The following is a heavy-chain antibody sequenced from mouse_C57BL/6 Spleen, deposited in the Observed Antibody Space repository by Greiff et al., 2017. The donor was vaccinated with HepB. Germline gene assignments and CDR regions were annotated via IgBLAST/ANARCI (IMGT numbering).Heavy chain of an antibody. J-gene: IGHJ3*01. Sequence: VQLQRSGAELVKPGASVKLSCKASGYTFTSYWMHWVKQRPGQGLEWIGMIHPNSGSTNYNEKFKSKATLTVDKSSSTAYMQLSSLTSEDSAVYYCARKGYYDPFAYWGQGTLVTVSA. CDR2: IHPNSGST. CDR3: ARKGYYDPFAY. CDR1: GYTFTSYW. V-gene: IGHV1-64*01. D-gene: IGHD2-4*01.